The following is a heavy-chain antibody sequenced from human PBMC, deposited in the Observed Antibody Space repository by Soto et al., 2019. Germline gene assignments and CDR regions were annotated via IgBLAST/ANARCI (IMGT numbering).Heavy chain of an antibody. D-gene: IGHD5-18*01. CDR2: IDPSDSYT. J-gene: IGHJ6*02. CDR1: GYSFTSYW. Sequence: EVQLVQSGAEVKKPGESLRISCKGSGYSFTSYWISWVRQMPGKGLEWMWRIDPSDSYTNYSPSFQGHVTISADKSISTAYLQWSSMKASDTAMYYCARTSMQSRGYSYGHGGMDVWGQGTTVTVSS. CDR3: ARTSMQSRGYSYGHGGMDV. V-gene: IGHV5-10-1*01.